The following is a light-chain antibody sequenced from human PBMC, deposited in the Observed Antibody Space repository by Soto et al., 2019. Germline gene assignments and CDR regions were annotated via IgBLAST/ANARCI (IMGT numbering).Light chain of an antibody. CDR3: QQRSNWPRT. CDR2: DVS. Sequence: EIVMTQSPSTLSVSPGERATLSCRASQNISSYLIWYQQKPGQAPRLLMYDVSNRATGIPARFSGSGSGTDFTLTISSLEPEDLAVYYCQQRSNWPRTFGQGTKV. J-gene: IGKJ1*01. CDR1: QNISSY. V-gene: IGKV3-11*01.